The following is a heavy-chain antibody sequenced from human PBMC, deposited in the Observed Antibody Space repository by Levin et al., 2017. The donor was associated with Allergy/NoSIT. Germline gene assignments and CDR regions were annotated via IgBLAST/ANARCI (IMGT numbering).Heavy chain of an antibody. CDR3: ARGLKKAGFGASAGY. D-gene: IGHD3-10*01. Sequence: PGGSLRLSCAASGFTFSSYSMTWVRRAPGKGLEYVSSISSSGTYIYYADSMKGRFTISRDNASLYLQMNSLRAEDTAVYYCARGLKKAGFGASAGYWGQGTLVTVSS. J-gene: IGHJ4*02. CDR2: ISSSGTYI. CDR1: GFTFSSYS. V-gene: IGHV3-21*01.